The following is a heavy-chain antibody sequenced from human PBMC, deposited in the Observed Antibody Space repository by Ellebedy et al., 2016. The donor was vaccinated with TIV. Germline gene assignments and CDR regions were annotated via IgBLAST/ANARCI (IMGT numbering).Heavy chain of an antibody. J-gene: IGHJ4*02. V-gene: IGHV4-34*01. CDR2: INDSGTA. Sequence: SETLSLTXAVYGRSSSDYFWSWIRQSPGRGLEWIGEINDSGTARYSPSFESRVTISGDTAKNQFSLKVRSVTAADTAVYYCARLGRAGRGDWGQGTLVTVSS. CDR3: ARLGRAGRGD. CDR1: GRSSSDYF. D-gene: IGHD1-26*01.